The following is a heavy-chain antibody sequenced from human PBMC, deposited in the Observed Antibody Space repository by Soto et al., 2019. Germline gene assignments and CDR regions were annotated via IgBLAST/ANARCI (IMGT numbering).Heavy chain of an antibody. CDR1: GYTFTSYY. Sequence: GASVKVSCKASGYTFTSYYMHWVRQAPGQGLEWMGIINPSGGSTSYAQKFQGRVTMTRDTSTSTVYMGLSSLRSEDTAVYYCARKGPGGSSFVVAFDIWGQGTMVTV. V-gene: IGHV1-46*01. CDR3: ARKGPGGSSFVVAFDI. J-gene: IGHJ3*02. CDR2: INPSGGST. D-gene: IGHD6-6*01.